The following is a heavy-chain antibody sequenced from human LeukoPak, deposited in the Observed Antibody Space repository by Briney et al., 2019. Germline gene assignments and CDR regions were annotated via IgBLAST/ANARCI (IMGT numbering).Heavy chain of an antibody. D-gene: IGHD5-24*01. J-gene: IGHJ4*02. CDR2: IYYSGST. CDR1: GGSISSYY. CDR3: ARHEGYTYFDY. V-gene: IGHV4-59*08. Sequence: SETLSLTCTVSGGSISSYYWSWIRQPPGKGLEWIGYIYYSGSTNYNTSLKSRVTIPVDTSKNQFSLKLSSVTAADTAVYYCARHEGYTYFDYWGQGTLVTVSS.